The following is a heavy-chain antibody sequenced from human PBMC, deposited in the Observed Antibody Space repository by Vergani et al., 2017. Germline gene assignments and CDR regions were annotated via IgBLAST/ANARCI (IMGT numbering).Heavy chain of an antibody. D-gene: IGHD1-7*01. CDR3: VYXKTECGTTGCLYPFYCYDYMDV. V-gene: IGHV2-5*04. CDR2: VYWNDDQ. Sequence: QITLKESGPTLVKPTQTLTLTCTFSGFSLNTRGVSVAWIRQPPGKALDWLALVYWNDDQHYSPSLNNRVTITKDTSKNQVVLTMTNMDYVDTGTYYCVYXKTECGTTGCLYPFYCYDYMDVWGKGTTVTVSS. CDR1: GFSLNTRGVS. J-gene: IGHJ6*03.